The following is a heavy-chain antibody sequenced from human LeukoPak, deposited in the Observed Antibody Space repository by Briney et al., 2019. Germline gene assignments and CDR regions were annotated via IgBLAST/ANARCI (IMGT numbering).Heavy chain of an antibody. CDR3: ARDGRKYYYGSGSYYNGQYSYYMDV. Sequence: GASVKVSCKASGYTFTSYGISWVRQAPGQGLEWMGWISTYSGNTNYVQKLQGRVTMTADTSTSTASMELRSLRSDDTAVYYCARDGRKYYYGSGSYYNGQYSYYMDVWGKGTTVTVSS. CDR1: GYTFTSYG. D-gene: IGHD3-10*01. J-gene: IGHJ6*03. V-gene: IGHV1-18*01. CDR2: ISTYSGNT.